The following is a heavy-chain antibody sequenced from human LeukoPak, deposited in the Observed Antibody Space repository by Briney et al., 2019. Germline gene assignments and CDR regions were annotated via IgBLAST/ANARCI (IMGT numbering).Heavy chain of an antibody. Sequence: SETLSLTCTVSGGSISSYYWSWIRQPAGKGLEWIGRIHTSGSTNYNPSLKSRVTMSVDTSKNQFSLKLSSVTAADTAVYYCARAVRPWFGELSHWFDPWGQGTLVTVSS. CDR2: IHTSGST. CDR3: ARAVRPWFGELSHWFDP. D-gene: IGHD3-10*01. V-gene: IGHV4-4*07. CDR1: GGSISSYY. J-gene: IGHJ5*02.